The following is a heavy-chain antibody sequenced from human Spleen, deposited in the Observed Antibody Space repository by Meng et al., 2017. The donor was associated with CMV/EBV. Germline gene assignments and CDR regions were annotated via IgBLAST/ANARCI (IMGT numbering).Heavy chain of an antibody. D-gene: IGHD3-10*01. V-gene: IGHV1-69*10. J-gene: IGHJ3*02. CDR2: IIPILGIA. CDR1: GGTFSSYA. Sequence: SVKVSCKASGGTFSSYAISWVRQAPGQGLEWMGGIIPILGIANYAQKFQGRVTITTDESTSTAYMELSSLRSEDTAVYYCARDRGVWTPAFDIWGQGTMVTVSS. CDR3: ARDRGVWTPAFDI.